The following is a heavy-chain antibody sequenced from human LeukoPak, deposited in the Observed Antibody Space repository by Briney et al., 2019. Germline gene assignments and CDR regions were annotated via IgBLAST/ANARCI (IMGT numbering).Heavy chain of an antibody. Sequence: SETLSLTCTVSGGSISSYYWSWIRQPPGKGLEWIGYIYYSGSTNYSPSLKSRVTISVDTSKNQFSLKLSSVTAADTAVYYCARVLGLLGSWFDPWGQGTLVTVSS. J-gene: IGHJ5*02. CDR3: ARVLGLLGSWFDP. V-gene: IGHV4-59*01. CDR1: GGSISSYY. D-gene: IGHD2-15*01. CDR2: IYYSGST.